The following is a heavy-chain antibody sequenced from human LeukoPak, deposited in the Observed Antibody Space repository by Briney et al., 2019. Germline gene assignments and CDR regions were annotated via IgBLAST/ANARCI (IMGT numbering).Heavy chain of an antibody. V-gene: IGHV4-34*01. CDR3: ARGGYCSSTSCYDNWFDP. Sequence: SETLSLTCAVYGESFSGYYWSWIRQPPGKGLEWIGEINHSGSTNYNPSLKSRVTISVDTSKNQFSLKLSSVTAADTAVYYCARGGYCSSTSCYDNWFDPWGQGTLVTVSS. D-gene: IGHD2-2*01. J-gene: IGHJ5*02. CDR1: GESFSGYY. CDR2: INHSGST.